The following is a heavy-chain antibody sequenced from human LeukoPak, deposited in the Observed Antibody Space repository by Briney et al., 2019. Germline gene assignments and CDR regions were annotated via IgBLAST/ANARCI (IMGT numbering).Heavy chain of an antibody. Sequence: GGSLRLSCAASGFTFSSYWMSWVRQAPGKGLEWVANIKQDESEKSYVDSVKGRFTISRDNAMNSLYLQMNSLRAEDTAVYYCARDLGINYYGSGSFDYWGQGTLVTVSS. CDR3: ARDLGINYYGSGSFDY. J-gene: IGHJ4*02. CDR2: IKQDESEK. D-gene: IGHD3-10*01. CDR1: GFTFSSYW. V-gene: IGHV3-7*03.